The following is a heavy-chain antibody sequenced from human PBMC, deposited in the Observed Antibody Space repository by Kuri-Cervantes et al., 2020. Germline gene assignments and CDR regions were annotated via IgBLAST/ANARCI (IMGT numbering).Heavy chain of an antibody. J-gene: IGHJ5*02. Sequence: GESLKISCAASGFTFRNYGIHWVRQAPGKGLEWVAIISYDGSNQHYADFVQGRFTLSRDNSKNTLYLQMNSLRAEDTAVYYCARVSPEYCSGGSCYSGWFDPWGQGTLVTVSS. V-gene: IGHV3-30*03. CDR1: GFTFRNYG. CDR2: ISYDGSNQ. CDR3: ARVSPEYCSGGSCYSGWFDP. D-gene: IGHD2-15*01.